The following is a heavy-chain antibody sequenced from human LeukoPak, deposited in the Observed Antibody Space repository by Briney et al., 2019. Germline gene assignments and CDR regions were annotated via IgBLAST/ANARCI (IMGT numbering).Heavy chain of an antibody. CDR3: ASRYSSGFDY. CDR1: GGSISSYY. Sequence: SETLSLTCTVSGGSISSYYWSWIRQPAGKGLEWIGRINTSGSTNYNPSLKSRVTISVDTSKNQFSLKLSSVTAADTAVYYCASRYSSGFDYWGQGTLVTVSS. J-gene: IGHJ4*02. CDR2: INTSGST. V-gene: IGHV4-4*07. D-gene: IGHD6-19*01.